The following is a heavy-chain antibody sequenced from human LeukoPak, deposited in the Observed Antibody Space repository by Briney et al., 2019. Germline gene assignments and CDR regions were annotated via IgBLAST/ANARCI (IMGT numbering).Heavy chain of an antibody. J-gene: IGHJ5*02. CDR1: GYSFNSYW. Sequence: GEPLKTSCKGSGYSFNSYWIGWVRQMPAKGKEEMGIIYHDDADTRYSPSSPGQVTISADKPITTANPQWSSLKASDTAMYYCARLGTEYSSSSTFDPWGQEALVTVSS. CDR3: ARLGTEYSSSSTFDP. D-gene: IGHD6-6*01. V-gene: IGHV5-51*04. CDR2: IYHDDADT.